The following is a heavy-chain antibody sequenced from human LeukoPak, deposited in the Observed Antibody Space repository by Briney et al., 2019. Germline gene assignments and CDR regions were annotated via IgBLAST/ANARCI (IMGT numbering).Heavy chain of an antibody. V-gene: IGHV3-23*01. CDR1: GFPFSAYA. CDR3: AKDLSSGTGRGFDY. Sequence: PGGSLRLSCVASGFPFSAYAMSWVRQAPGKGLEWVSGIRGSGETTYYAESVKGRFTIQRDNSKNTLHLQMNSLRAEDTALYYCAKDLSSGTGRGFDYWGQGTLVAVSS. J-gene: IGHJ4*02. D-gene: IGHD3/OR15-3a*01. CDR2: IRGSGETT.